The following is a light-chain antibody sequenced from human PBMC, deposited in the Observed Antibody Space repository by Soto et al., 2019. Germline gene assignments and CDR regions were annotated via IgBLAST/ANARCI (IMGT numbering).Light chain of an antibody. V-gene: IGLV2-23*01. CDR3: CSYETSNTLV. CDR2: EAS. J-gene: IGLJ2*01. Sequence: QSALTQPASVSGSPGQSITISCTGSISDIGTYNLVSWLQQHPAKAPKLMIYEASKRPSGVSNRFSGSKSGNTASLTISGLQAEDEADYYCCSYETSNTLVVGGGTKLTVL. CDR1: ISDIGTYNL.